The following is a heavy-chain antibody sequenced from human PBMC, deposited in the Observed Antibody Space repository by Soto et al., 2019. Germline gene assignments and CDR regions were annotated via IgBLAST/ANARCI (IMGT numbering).Heavy chain of an antibody. CDR2: ISYSGYS. D-gene: IGHD3-10*01. V-gene: IGHV4-59*08. Sequence: QVQFQESGPGLVKPSETLSLTCTVSGGSIDNYYCSWFRQPPGKGLEWIGYISYSGYSAYNFSLKWQVTRSMDTSKTQFYLTLESVTATDTAVYYCARHGFGPLHGLVDVWGQGTTVIVSS. J-gene: IGHJ6*02. CDR1: GGSIDNYY. CDR3: ARHGFGPLHGLVDV.